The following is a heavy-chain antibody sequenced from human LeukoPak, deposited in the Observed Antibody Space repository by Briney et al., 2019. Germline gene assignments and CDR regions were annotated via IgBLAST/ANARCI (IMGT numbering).Heavy chain of an antibody. CDR3: VRDPSSGWGFDP. J-gene: IGHJ5*02. D-gene: IGHD6-19*01. V-gene: IGHV1-2*02. CDR1: GYTLTSYY. Sequence: AAVKVSCKASGYTLTSYYVHGVRQAPGQGVEWMGWINPNSGGTDYAHHFQGRVTMTGDTSIRTAYMELSGLTSDDTAVYYCVRDPSSGWGFDPWGQGTLLPVPS. CDR2: INPNSGGT.